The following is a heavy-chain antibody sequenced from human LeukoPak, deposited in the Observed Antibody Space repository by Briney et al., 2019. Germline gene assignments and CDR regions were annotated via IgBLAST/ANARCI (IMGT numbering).Heavy chain of an antibody. J-gene: IGHJ4*02. CDR1: GLTVSSYS. V-gene: IGHV3-21*01. CDR2: ISSNSIYV. D-gene: IGHD1-14*01. Sequence: GGSLRLSCAASGLTVSSYSMNWVRQAPGKGLEWVSSISSNSIYVFYADSMKGRFTISRDNAKNSLSLQMNSLRAEDTAVYYCARDQVDRIWYFDYWGQGTLVTVSS. CDR3: ARDQVDRIWYFDY.